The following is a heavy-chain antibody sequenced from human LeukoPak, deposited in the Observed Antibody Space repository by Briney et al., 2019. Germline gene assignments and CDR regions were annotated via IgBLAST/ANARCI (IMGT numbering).Heavy chain of an antibody. Sequence: SETLSLTCTVSGGSISGFHWSWIRQPPGKGLDYIGDVFYSGGTNYNPSLKSRLTISVDTSRNQFSLKLSSVTAADTAVYYCARAYVWGSYRYPFDYWGQGTLVTVSS. D-gene: IGHD3-16*02. J-gene: IGHJ4*02. CDR1: GGSISGFH. CDR3: ARAYVWGSYRYPFDY. CDR2: VFYSGGT. V-gene: IGHV4-59*12.